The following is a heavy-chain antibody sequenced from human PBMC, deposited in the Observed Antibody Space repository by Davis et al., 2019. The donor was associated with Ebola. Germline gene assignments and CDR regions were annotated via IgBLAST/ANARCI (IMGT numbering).Heavy chain of an antibody. CDR2: INHSGST. Sequence: ETLSLTCAVYGGSFSGYYWSWIRQPPGKGLEWIGEINHSGSTNYNPSLKSRVTISVDTSKNQFSLKLSSVTAADTAVYYCARETGYSSSWRVDYWGQGTLVTVSS. CDR1: GGSFSGYY. J-gene: IGHJ4*02. CDR3: ARETGYSSSWRVDY. V-gene: IGHV4-34*01. D-gene: IGHD6-13*01.